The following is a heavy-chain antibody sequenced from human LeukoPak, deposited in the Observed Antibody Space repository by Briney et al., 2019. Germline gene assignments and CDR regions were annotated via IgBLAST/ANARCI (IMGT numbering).Heavy chain of an antibody. Sequence: SETLSLTCAVYGGSFSGYYWSWIRQPPGKGLEWIGEINHSGSTNYNPSLKSRVTISVDTSKNQFSLKLTSVTAADTAVYYCARRVNYDSSVSWFDPWGQGTLVTVSS. J-gene: IGHJ5*02. CDR3: ARRVNYDSSVSWFDP. CDR2: INHSGST. D-gene: IGHD3-22*01. CDR1: GGSFSGYY. V-gene: IGHV4-34*01.